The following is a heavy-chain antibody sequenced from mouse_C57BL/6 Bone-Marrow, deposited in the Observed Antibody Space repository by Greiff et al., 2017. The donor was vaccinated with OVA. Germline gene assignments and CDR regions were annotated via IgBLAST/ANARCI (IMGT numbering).Heavy chain of an antibody. CDR1: GFTFSDYY. D-gene: IGHD1-1*01. J-gene: IGHJ1*03. CDR2: INYDGSST. CDR3: ARELGYYGLWYFDV. Sequence: EVLLVESEAGLVQPGSSMKLSCTASGFTFSDYYMAWVRQVPEQGLEWVANINYDGSSTYYMDSLKSRFTITRDNAKNILYLQMSSLTSEDTATYYCARELGYYGLWYFDVWGTGTTVTVSS. V-gene: IGHV5-16*01.